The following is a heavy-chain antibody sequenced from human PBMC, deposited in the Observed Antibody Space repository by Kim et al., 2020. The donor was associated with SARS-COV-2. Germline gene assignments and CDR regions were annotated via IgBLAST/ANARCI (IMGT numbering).Heavy chain of an antibody. CDR2: ISYDGSNK. Sequence: GSLRLSCAASGFTFSSYGMHWVRQAPGKGLEWVAVISYDGSNKYYADSVKGRFTISRDNSKNTLYLQMNSLRAEDTAVYYCAKDRNYDILTGYQEVGYGMDVWGQGTTVTVSS. D-gene: IGHD3-9*01. CDR3: AKDRNYDILTGYQEVGYGMDV. V-gene: IGHV3-30*18. CDR1: GFTFSSYG. J-gene: IGHJ6*02.